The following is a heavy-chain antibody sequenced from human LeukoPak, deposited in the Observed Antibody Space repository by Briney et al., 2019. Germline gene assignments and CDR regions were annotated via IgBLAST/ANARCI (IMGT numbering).Heavy chain of an antibody. Sequence: GGSLRLSCAASGFSFSSFWMSWVRQAPGKGLEWVANIKDDGSEKYYVDSVKGRFTISRDNAKNSLYLQMNSLRAEGTAVYHCARDDSRYSGRPDYWGQGTRVTVSS. D-gene: IGHD1-26*01. CDR2: IKDDGSEK. J-gene: IGHJ4*02. CDR3: ARDDSRYSGRPDY. CDR1: GFSFSSFW. V-gene: IGHV3-7*01.